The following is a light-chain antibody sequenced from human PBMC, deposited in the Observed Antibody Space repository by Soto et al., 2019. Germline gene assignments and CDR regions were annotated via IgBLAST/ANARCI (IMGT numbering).Light chain of an antibody. CDR3: AAWDDSLNGYV. V-gene: IGLV1-44*01. J-gene: IGLJ1*01. CDR2: SNN. CDR1: SSNIGSNT. Sequence: QSVLTQPPSASGTPGQRVTISCSGSSSNIGSNTVNWYQQLPGTAPKLLIYSNNQRPSGVPDRFSGYKSGTSASLAISGLQYEDEADYYCAAWDDSLNGYVFGTGTQLTVL.